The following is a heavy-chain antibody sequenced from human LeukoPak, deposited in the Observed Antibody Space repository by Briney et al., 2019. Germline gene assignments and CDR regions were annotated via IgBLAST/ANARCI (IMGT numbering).Heavy chain of an antibody. CDR3: VKGFRFDW. CDR2: ISWNSGSI. Sequence: GGSLRLSCAASGFTFDDYAMHWVRQAPGKGLEWVSGISWNSGSIGYADSVKGRFTISRDTSKNTLYMQMNNLRVEDTALYYCVKGFRFDWWGQGTLVTVSS. CDR1: GFTFDDYA. V-gene: IGHV3-9*01. J-gene: IGHJ4*02.